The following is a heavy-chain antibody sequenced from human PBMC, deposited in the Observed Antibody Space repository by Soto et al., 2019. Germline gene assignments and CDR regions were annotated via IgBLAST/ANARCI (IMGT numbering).Heavy chain of an antibody. D-gene: IGHD3-22*01. CDR3: ARGGSSYTWFNEF. CDR2: IIPVFQTA. Sequence: QEQLVQSGAEVKKPGSSVKVSCKASGGLFSSYPISWVRQVPGQGLEWMGGIIPVFQTAYYTQRFQGRVTITADESTNTAYMELSSLISEDTAIYYCARGGSSYTWFNEFWGQGTLVTVSS. J-gene: IGHJ4*02. V-gene: IGHV1-69*01. CDR1: GGLFSSYP.